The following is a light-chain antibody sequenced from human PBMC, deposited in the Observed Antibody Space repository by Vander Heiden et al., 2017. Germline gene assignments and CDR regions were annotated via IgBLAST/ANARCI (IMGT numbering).Light chain of an antibody. V-gene: IGKV1-5*03. CDR1: QSISSW. CDR3: QQDYSYCWT. CDR2: KAS. J-gene: IGKJ1*01. Sequence: DIQMTQSPSTLSASVGDRVTITCRASQSISSWLAWYQQKPGKAPKLLIYKASSLESGVPSRFSGSGSGTEFTLTISSLQPDDFATYYCQQDYSYCWTFGQGTKVEIK.